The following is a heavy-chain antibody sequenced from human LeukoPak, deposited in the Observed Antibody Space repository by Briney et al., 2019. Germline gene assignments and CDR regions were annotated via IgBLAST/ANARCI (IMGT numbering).Heavy chain of an antibody. Sequence: NTGGSLRLSCAASGFTFSDYHMNWIRQAPGKGLEWISYISSSGTTIYYADSVKGRFAISRDNPQNSLYLQMNSLRAEDTAVYYCARDRMVVAATPGDAFDVWGQGTMVTVSS. V-gene: IGHV3-11*01. CDR3: ARDRMVVAATPGDAFDV. CDR1: GFTFSDYH. D-gene: IGHD2-15*01. J-gene: IGHJ3*01. CDR2: ISSSGTTI.